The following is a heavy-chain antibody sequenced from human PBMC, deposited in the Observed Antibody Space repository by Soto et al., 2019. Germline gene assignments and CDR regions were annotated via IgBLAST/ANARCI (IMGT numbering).Heavy chain of an antibody. J-gene: IGHJ6*01. CDR1: GGTFSSYA. D-gene: IGHD6-13*01. Sequence: QVQLVQSGAEVKKPGSSVKVSCKASGGTFSSYAISWVRQAPGQGLGGMGGIIPIFGTANYAQKFQGRVTITADASTSTAHRELSSLRSEDTAVNYCAGARRAAAGGYYGRDVWGQGTTVTVSS. CDR2: IIPIFGTA. V-gene: IGHV1-69*01. CDR3: AGARRAAAGGYYGRDV.